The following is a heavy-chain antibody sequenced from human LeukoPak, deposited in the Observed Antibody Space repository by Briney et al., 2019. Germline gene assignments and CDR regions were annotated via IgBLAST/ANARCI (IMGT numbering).Heavy chain of an antibody. CDR2: IYHSGST. D-gene: IGHD6-6*01. CDR3: ARGVARSSKFHFSYYFDY. CDR1: GGSISSSSYY. Sequence: PSETLSLTCIVSGGSISSSSYYWGWIRQPPGKGLEWIGSIYHSGSTYYNPSLKCRVTISVDTSKNQFSLNLSSVTAADTAVYYCARGVARSSKFHFSYYFDYWGQGTLVTVSS. J-gene: IGHJ4*02. V-gene: IGHV4-39*07.